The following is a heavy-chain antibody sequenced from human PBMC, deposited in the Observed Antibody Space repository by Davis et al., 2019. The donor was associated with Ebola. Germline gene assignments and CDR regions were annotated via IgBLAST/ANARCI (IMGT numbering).Heavy chain of an antibody. CDR1: GFTFSNAW. CDR3: AKDNFSTMIVVGNY. CDR2: ISGSGGST. D-gene: IGHD3-22*01. Sequence: GESLKISCAASGFTFSNAWMSWVRQAPGKGLEWVSAISGSGGSTYYADSVKGRFTISRDNSKNTLYLQMNNLRAEDTAVYYCAKDNFSTMIVVGNYWGQGTLVTVSS. J-gene: IGHJ4*02. V-gene: IGHV3-23*01.